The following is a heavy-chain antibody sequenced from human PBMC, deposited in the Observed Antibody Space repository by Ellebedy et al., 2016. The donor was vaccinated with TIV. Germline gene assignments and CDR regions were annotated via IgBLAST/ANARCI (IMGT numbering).Heavy chain of an antibody. CDR3: ARGPTVTDAFDI. D-gene: IGHD4-17*01. CDR1: GFTFSSYG. J-gene: IGHJ3*02. Sequence: GGSLRLSCAASGFTFSSYGMHWVRQAPGKGLEWVAFIRYDGSNKYYADSVKGRFTISRDNSKNTLYLQMNSLRAEDTAVYFCARGPTVTDAFDIWGQGTMVTVSS. V-gene: IGHV3-30*02. CDR2: IRYDGSNK.